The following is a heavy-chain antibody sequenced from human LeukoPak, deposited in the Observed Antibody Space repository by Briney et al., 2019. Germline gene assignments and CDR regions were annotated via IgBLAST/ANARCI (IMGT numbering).Heavy chain of an antibody. Sequence: GASVKVSCKASGGTFSSYAISWVRQAPGQGLEWMGWINPNSGGTNYAQKFQGRVTMTRDTSISTAYMELSRLRSDDTAVYYCARRYYYGSGSQLPQHYYYMDVWGKGTTVTISS. CDR2: INPNSGGT. CDR3: ARRYYYGSGSQLPQHYYYMDV. V-gene: IGHV1-2*02. J-gene: IGHJ6*03. D-gene: IGHD3-10*01. CDR1: GGTFSSYA.